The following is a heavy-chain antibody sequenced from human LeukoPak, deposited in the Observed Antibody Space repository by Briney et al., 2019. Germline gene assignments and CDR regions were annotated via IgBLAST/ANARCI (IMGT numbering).Heavy chain of an antibody. Sequence: GGSLRLSCAASGFTFSSYSMNWVRQAPGKGLEWVSSISSSSSYINYADSVKGRFTISRDNAKNSLYLQMNSLRAEDTAMYYCASSPSIAVAAFGYWGQGTLVTVSS. CDR1: GFTFSSYS. CDR3: ASSPSIAVAAFGY. J-gene: IGHJ4*02. D-gene: IGHD6-19*01. V-gene: IGHV3-21*01. CDR2: ISSSSSYI.